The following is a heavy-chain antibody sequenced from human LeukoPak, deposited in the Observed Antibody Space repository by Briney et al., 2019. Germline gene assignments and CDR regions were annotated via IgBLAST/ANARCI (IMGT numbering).Heavy chain of an antibody. J-gene: IGHJ3*02. CDR2: IFYSGST. CDR3: ARESGSSKGGVFDI. Sequence: PSETLCLTSTVPAGPITSYSWSCIRQPPGKGLEWIGYIFYSGSTNYNPSLKSRVTISVDTSKNQCSLKLNSVTAAATAVYYCARESGSSKGGVFDIWGQGTMVTVSS. D-gene: IGHD1-26*01. CDR1: AGPITSYS. V-gene: IGHV4-59*01.